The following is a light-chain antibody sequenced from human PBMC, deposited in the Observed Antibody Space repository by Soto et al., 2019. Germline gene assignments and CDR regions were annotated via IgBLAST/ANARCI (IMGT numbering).Light chain of an antibody. V-gene: IGKV3-15*01. CDR1: QSVSSN. J-gene: IGKJ5*01. Sequence: VITPKPATLSVSPGERATLSCRASQSVSSNLAWYQQKPGQAPRLLIYGASTRATGIPARFSGSGSGTEFTLTISSLQSEDFAVYYCQQYNNWPRITFGQGTRLAIK. CDR2: GAS. CDR3: QQYNNWPRIT.